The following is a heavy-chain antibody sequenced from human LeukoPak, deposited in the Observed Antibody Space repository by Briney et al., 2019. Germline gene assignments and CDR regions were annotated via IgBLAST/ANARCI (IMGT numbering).Heavy chain of an antibody. Sequence: SLRLSCAASGFTFDDYAMHWVRQTPGKGLEWVSGISWNSGHIGYADSVKGRFTISRDNAKNSLYLQMNTLRAEDTALYYCAKDKWSGAVKFNWFDPWGQGTLVTVSS. CDR1: GFTFDDYA. CDR3: AKDKWSGAVKFNWFDP. D-gene: IGHD6-19*01. J-gene: IGHJ5*02. CDR2: ISWNSGHI. V-gene: IGHV3-9*01.